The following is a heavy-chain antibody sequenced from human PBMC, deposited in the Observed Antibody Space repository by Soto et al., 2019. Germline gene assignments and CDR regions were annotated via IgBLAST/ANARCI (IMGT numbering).Heavy chain of an antibody. CDR2: ISSSSSYI. J-gene: IGHJ4*02. CDR3: ATRPGITGTTGDY. D-gene: IGHD1-20*01. Sequence: GGSLRLSCAASGFTFSSYSMNWVRQAPGKGLEWVSSISSSSSYIYYADSVKGRFTISRDNAKNSLYLQMNSLRAEDTAVYYCATRPGITGTTGDYWGQGTLVTVSS. CDR1: GFTFSSYS. V-gene: IGHV3-21*01.